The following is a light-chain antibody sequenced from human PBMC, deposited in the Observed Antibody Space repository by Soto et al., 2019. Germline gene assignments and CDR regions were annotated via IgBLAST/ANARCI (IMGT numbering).Light chain of an antibody. CDR3: LQDYNYPPT. CDR2: AAS. V-gene: IGKV1-6*01. Sequence: AIQMTQSPSSLSASVGDRVTITCRASQGIRNDLGWYQQKPGKAPKLLIYAASSLQSGVPSRFSVSGSGTDFTLTISSLQPEDFAPYYCLQDYNYPPTFGQGTKVEIK. CDR1: QGIRND. J-gene: IGKJ1*01.